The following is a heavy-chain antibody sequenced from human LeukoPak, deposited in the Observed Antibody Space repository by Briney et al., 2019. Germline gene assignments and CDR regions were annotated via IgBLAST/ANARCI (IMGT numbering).Heavy chain of an antibody. CDR2: ISGSAQRT. CDR3: AKFSSSSRGYYFDY. Sequence: GGSLRLSCAASGLTFSDYAMSWVRQAPGQGLEWVSGISGSAQRTYYADSVKGRFTISRDNSKNTLYLQMNSLRAEDTAVYYCAKFSSSSRGYYFDYWGQGTLVTVSS. V-gene: IGHV3-23*01. D-gene: IGHD6-6*01. J-gene: IGHJ4*02. CDR1: GLTFSDYA.